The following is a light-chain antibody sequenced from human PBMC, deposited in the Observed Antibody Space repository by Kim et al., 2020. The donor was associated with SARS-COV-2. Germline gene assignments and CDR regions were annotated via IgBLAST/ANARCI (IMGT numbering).Light chain of an antibody. CDR3: ERTFIAPVT. CDR1: QNINSH. J-gene: IGKJ3*01. CDR2: AAS. V-gene: IGKV1-39*01. Sequence: DIQMTQSPSSLSAPVGDRVTITCRTSQNINSHLNWYHQKPVRAPKLLIYAASTLQGGVPSSVSGSGSETDFTLTISSLQPEEFATYFCERTFIAPVTLGPGTKVDIK.